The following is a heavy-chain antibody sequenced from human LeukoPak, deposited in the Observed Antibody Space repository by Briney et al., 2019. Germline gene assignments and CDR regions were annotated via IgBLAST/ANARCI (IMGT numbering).Heavy chain of an antibody. D-gene: IGHD3-3*01. V-gene: IGHV4-4*07. CDR2: IYTSGST. Sequence: SETLSLTCTVSGGSISSYYWSWIRQPAGKGLEWIGRIYTSGSTNYNPSLKSRVTMSVDTSKNQFSLKLSSVTAADTAVYYCARDLANYDFWSGSSYYYYGMDVWGQGTTVTVSS. CDR3: ARDLANYDFWSGSSYYYYGMDV. CDR1: GGSISSYY. J-gene: IGHJ6*02.